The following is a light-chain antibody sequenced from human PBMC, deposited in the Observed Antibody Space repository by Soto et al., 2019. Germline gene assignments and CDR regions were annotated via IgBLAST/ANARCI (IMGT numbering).Light chain of an antibody. CDR2: VAS. V-gene: IGKV1D-12*01. CDR3: QQDHSFPVT. J-gene: IGKJ5*01. Sequence: DIQMPQSPSSVSASVGDRVTSTCRASQGISSWLAWYQQKPGKAPNLLIYVASCLQSGVPSRFSGSGSGTDFTLTISSLQPEDFATYSFQQDHSFPVTLGQGTRLEIK. CDR1: QGISSW.